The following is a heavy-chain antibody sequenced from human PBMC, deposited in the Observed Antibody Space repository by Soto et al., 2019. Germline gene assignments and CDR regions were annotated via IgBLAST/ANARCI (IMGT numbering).Heavy chain of an antibody. D-gene: IGHD3-10*01. CDR3: ARVPQHGSGCYYAGIDY. CDR2: ISAYNGNT. CDR1: GYTFTSYG. Sequence: QVQLVQSGAEVKKPGASVKVSCKASGYTFTSYGISWVRQAPGQGLEWMGWISAYNGNTNYAQKLQGRVTMTTVASTSTAYMELRSLGSDDTAVYYCARVPQHGSGCYYAGIDYWGPGTLVTVSS. V-gene: IGHV1-18*01. J-gene: IGHJ4*02.